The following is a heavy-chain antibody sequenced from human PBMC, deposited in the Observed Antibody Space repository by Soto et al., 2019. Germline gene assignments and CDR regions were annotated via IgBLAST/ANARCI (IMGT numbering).Heavy chain of an antibody. Sequence: QVQLQESGPGPVKTSQTLSLTCTVSGGSIRSGGYYWSWIRQTPGKGLEWIGYVYGSDNAYNNPTLKSRVTISIDPAKNQFSLKLSSVTAADTAVYYCARGTSDWVFYIWGKGKMVTVSS. CDR1: GGSIRSGGYY. V-gene: IGHV4-30-4*01. CDR3: ARGTSDWVFYI. D-gene: IGHD2-21*01. J-gene: IGHJ3*02. CDR2: VYGSDNA.